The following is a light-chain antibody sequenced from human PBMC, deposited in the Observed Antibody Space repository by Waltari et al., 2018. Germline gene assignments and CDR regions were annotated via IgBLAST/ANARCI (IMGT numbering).Light chain of an antibody. CDR2: EVS. CDR1: QSLLHSDGKTY. CDR3: MQNIQFPQT. Sequence: DIVMTQTPLSLSVTPGQPASISCKSSQSLLHSDGKTYLYWYLQKAGQPPQLLIYEVSNRFSGVPDRFSGSGSGTDFTLKISRVESSGFLLSSFMQNIQFPQTFGGGTKVEIK. V-gene: IGKV2D-29*01. J-gene: IGKJ4*01.